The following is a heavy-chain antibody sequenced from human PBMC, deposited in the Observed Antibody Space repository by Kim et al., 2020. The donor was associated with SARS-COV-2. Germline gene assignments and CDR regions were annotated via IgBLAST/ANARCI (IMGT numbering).Heavy chain of an antibody. J-gene: IGHJ3*01. V-gene: IGHV1-18*01. CDR1: GYTFTSYG. CDR2: ISAYNGNT. CDR3: ARSRITMVRENEYSL. D-gene: IGHD3-10*01. Sequence: ASVKVSCKASGYTFTSYGISWVRQAPGQGLEWMGWISAYNGNTNYAQKLQGRVPMTTDTSTSTAYMELRSLRSDDTAVYYCARSRITMVRENEYSLWDQGTMVTVSS.